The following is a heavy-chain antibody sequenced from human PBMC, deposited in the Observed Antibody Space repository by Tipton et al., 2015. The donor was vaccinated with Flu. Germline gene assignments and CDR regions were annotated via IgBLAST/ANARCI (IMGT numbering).Heavy chain of an antibody. Sequence: QLVQSGAEVKKPGASVKVSCKASGYTFASYGISWVRQAPGQGLEWMGWISAYNGNTNYAQKLQGRVTMTTDTSTSTAYMELRSLRSDDTAVYYWARARLDYYDSSGYSTGYYFDYWGQGTLVTVSS. D-gene: IGHD3-22*01. CDR1: GYTFASYG. CDR2: ISAYNGNT. J-gene: IGHJ4*02. CDR3: ARARLDYYDSSGYSTGYYFDY. V-gene: IGHV1-18*01.